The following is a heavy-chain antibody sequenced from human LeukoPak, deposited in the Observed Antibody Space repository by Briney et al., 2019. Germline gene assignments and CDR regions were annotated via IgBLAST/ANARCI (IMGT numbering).Heavy chain of an antibody. J-gene: IGHJ6*02. CDR2: IWYDGSNK. V-gene: IGHV3-33*01. Sequence: PGASLRLSCAASGFTFSSYGMHWVRQAPGKGLEWVAVIWYDGSNKYYADSVKGRFTISRDNSKNTLYLQMNSLRAEDTAVYYCARANIAVAGTYYYYYGMDVWGQGTTVTVSS. D-gene: IGHD6-19*01. CDR3: ARANIAVAGTYYYYYGMDV. CDR1: GFTFSSYG.